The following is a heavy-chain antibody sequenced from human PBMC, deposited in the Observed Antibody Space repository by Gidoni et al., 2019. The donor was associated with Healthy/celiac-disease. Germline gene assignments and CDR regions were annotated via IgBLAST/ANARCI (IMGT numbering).Heavy chain of an antibody. D-gene: IGHD3-3*01. Sequence: QVQLVQSGAEVKKTGASVKVSCKASGYIFTSYAMHWVRQTPGQRLEWMGWINAGNGNTKYSQKCQGRDTITRDTSASTAYMELSSLRSEDTAVYYCARVYYDFWSGYYDHWGQGTLVTVSS. CDR1: GYIFTSYA. V-gene: IGHV1-3*01. CDR2: INAGNGNT. CDR3: ARVYYDFWSGYYDH. J-gene: IGHJ4*02.